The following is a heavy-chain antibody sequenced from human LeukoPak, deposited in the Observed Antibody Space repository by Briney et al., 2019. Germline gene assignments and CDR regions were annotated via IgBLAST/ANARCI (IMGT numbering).Heavy chain of an antibody. Sequence: GGSLRLSCAASGFTFDAYTMNWVRQAPGTGLEWVSYIDTTSTTMYYADSVKGRFTISRDNAKNSLYLQMNSLRVEDTAVYYCTRGLVVVAQYFQHWGQGTLVTVSS. CDR1: GFTFDAYT. V-gene: IGHV3-48*01. CDR2: IDTTSTTM. D-gene: IGHD2-15*01. CDR3: TRGLVVVAQYFQH. J-gene: IGHJ1*01.